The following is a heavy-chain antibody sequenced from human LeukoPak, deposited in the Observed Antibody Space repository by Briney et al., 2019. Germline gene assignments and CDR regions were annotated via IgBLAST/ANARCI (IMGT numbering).Heavy chain of an antibody. CDR2: INPNSGGT. CDR3: ARLSEGAVAPDY. Sequence: ASVKVSCKASGYTFTGYYMHWVRQAPGQGLEWMGWINPNSGGTNYAQKFQGRVTMTRDTSFSTAYMELSRLRSDDTAVYYCARLSEGAVAPDYWGQGTLVTVSS. J-gene: IGHJ4*02. V-gene: IGHV1-2*02. CDR1: GYTFTGYY. D-gene: IGHD6-19*01.